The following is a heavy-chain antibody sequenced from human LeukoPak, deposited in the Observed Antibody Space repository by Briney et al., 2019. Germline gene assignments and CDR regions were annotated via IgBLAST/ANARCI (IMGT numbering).Heavy chain of an antibody. CDR3: AKDLCRGGGSCYVAFDI. J-gene: IGHJ3*02. Sequence: GGSLRLSCAASGFTFSDYAMSWVRQAPRKGPEWVSAISGSGGTTYYAASVKGRFTISRDNSKNTLYLQMNSLRAEDTAVYYCAKDLCRGGGSCYVAFDIWGQGTMVTVSS. D-gene: IGHD2-15*01. CDR1: GFTFSDYA. V-gene: IGHV3-23*01. CDR2: ISGSGGTT.